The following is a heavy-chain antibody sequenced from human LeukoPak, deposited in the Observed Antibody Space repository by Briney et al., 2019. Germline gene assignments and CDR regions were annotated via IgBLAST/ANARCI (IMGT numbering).Heavy chain of an antibody. Sequence: PGGSLRLSCAASGFRFSNFAMSWVRQAPGKGLEWVSLIIGSSGDTLYADSVKGRFTISRDISKNRLYLQMNSLRAEDTALYYCAKGAYDYIEMGYFDDWGQGTLVTVSS. CDR2: IIGSSGDT. D-gene: IGHD5-12*01. CDR3: AKGAYDYIEMGYFDD. J-gene: IGHJ4*02. V-gene: IGHV3-23*01. CDR1: GFRFSNFA.